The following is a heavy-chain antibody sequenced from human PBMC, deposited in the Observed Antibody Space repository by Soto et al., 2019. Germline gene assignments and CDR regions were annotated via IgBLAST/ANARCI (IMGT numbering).Heavy chain of an antibody. CDR2: ISYDGINE. Sequence: QVQLVESGGSVVQPGRSLRLSCEASGFTFTSYAMHWVRQAPGKGLELVAVISYDGINEYYADSVKGRFTISRDNSKNTLFLQMSSLRAEYTAVYFCARDRLRLGELSLIGYFDYLCQGTRVTVSS. CDR3: ARDRLRLGELSLIGYFDY. J-gene: IGHJ4*02. V-gene: IGHV3-30*14. CDR1: GFTFTSYA. D-gene: IGHD3-16*02.